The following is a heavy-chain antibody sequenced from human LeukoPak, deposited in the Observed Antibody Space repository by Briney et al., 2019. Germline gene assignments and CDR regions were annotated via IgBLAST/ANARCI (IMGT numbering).Heavy chain of an antibody. V-gene: IGHV1-24*01. CDR2: FDPEDGET. CDR1: GYTLTELS. Sequence: GASVKVSCKVSGYTLTELSMHWVRQAPGKGLEWMGGFDPEDGETIYAQKFQGRVTMTEDTSTDTAYMELSSLRSEDTAVYYCATGLSYYDFWSGRIYWGQGTQVTVSS. CDR3: ATGLSYYDFWSGRIY. J-gene: IGHJ4*02. D-gene: IGHD3-3*01.